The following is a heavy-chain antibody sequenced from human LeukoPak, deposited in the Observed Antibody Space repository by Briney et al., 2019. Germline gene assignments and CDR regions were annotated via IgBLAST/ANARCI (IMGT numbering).Heavy chain of an antibody. J-gene: IGHJ4*02. Sequence: ASVKVSCKASGYTFTSYGISWVRQAPGQGLEWMGWISAYNGNTNYAQKLQGRVTMTTDTSTSTAYMELGSLRSDDTAVYYCARVVLLWFGEQKGIDYWGQGTLVTVSS. V-gene: IGHV1-18*04. CDR3: ARVVLLWFGEQKGIDY. CDR1: GYTFTSYG. D-gene: IGHD3-10*01. CDR2: ISAYNGNT.